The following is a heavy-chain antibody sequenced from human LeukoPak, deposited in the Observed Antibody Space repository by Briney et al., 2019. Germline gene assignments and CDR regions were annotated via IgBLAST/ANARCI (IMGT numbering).Heavy chain of an antibody. D-gene: IGHD2-21*02. CDR2: INPSGGST. J-gene: IGHJ6*03. CDR3: ARDSNCGGDRSPAHYYYYYYMDV. CDR1: GYTFTSYY. V-gene: IGHV1-46*01. Sequence: ASVKVSCKASGYTFTSYYMHWVRQAPGQGLEWMGIINPSGGSTNYAQKFQGRVTITRDTSKSTVYMEMSSPGSEDTAVYYCARDSNCGGDRSPAHYYYYYYMDVWGKGTTVTVSS.